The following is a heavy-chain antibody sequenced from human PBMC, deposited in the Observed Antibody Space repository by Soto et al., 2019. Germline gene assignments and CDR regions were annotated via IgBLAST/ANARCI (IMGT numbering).Heavy chain of an antibody. CDR1: GFTFDDYA. CDR2: ISWNSGSI. V-gene: IGHV3-9*01. D-gene: IGHD6-6*01. J-gene: IGHJ4*02. Sequence: GGSLRLSCAASGFTFDDYAMHWVRQAPGKCLEWVSGISWNSGSIGYADSVKGRFTISRDNAKNSLYLQMNSLRAEDTALYYCAKGAPPGYSSSYYFDYWGQGTLVTVSS. CDR3: AKGAPPGYSSSYYFDY.